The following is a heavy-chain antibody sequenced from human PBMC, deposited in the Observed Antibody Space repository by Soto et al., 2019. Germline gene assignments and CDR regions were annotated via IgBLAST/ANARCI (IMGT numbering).Heavy chain of an antibody. Sequence: GGSLRLSCAASGFTFSSYGMHWVRQAPGKGLEWVAVISYDGSNKYYADSVKGRFTISRDNSKNTLYLQMNSLRAEDTAVYYCARDSLTTVTHYYYYGMDVWGQGTTVTVSS. CDR2: ISYDGSNK. V-gene: IGHV3-30*03. CDR3: ARDSLTTVTHYYYYGMDV. D-gene: IGHD4-4*01. CDR1: GFTFSSYG. J-gene: IGHJ6*02.